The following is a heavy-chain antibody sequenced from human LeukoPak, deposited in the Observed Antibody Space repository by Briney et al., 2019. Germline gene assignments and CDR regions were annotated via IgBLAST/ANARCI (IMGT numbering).Heavy chain of an antibody. Sequence: KPSETLSLTCNVSGGSISSHYWSWIRQPPGKGLEWIGYIYFLGSTNYNPSLKSRVAISVDMSKNHFSLRLTSVTAADTALYYCARLNVDIDQNWFDPWGQGTLVTVSS. J-gene: IGHJ5*02. V-gene: IGHV4-59*11. CDR2: IYFLGST. CDR1: GGSISSHY. CDR3: ARLNVDIDQNWFDP. D-gene: IGHD5-12*01.